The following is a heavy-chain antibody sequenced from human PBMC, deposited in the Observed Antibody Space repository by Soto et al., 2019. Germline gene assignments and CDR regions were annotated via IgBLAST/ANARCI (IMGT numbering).Heavy chain of an antibody. D-gene: IGHD3-22*01. Sequence: PSETLSLTCTVSGGSISSGGYYWSWIRQHPGKGLEWIGYIYHSGSTYYNPSLKSRVTISVDTSKNQFSLKLSSVTAADTAVYYCARAPDPDYYYDSSGYYFDYWGQGTLVTVS. J-gene: IGHJ4*02. CDR1: GGSISSGGYY. V-gene: IGHV4-31*03. CDR2: IYHSGST. CDR3: ARAPDPDYYYDSSGYYFDY.